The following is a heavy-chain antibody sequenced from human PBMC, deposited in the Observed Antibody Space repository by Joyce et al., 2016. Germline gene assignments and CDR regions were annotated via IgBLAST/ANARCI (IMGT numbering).Heavy chain of an antibody. Sequence: VQLVESGGGLVQPGESLRLSCGVSGLTFRTTWMGWVRQAPGKGLEWIGRSKSKNDGGTLDYIETVKGRFTLSRDDSTNTVYLQMDSLKIEDTAMYYCTTDPRYWGRGTLVTVSS. V-gene: IGHV3-15*01. CDR2: SKSKNDGGTL. CDR3: TTDPRY. J-gene: IGHJ4*02. CDR1: GLTFRTTW.